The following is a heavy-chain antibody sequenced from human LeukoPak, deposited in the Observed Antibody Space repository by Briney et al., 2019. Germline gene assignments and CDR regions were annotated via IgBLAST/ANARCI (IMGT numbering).Heavy chain of an antibody. D-gene: IGHD5-12*01. CDR3: ARDPRGYSGYDFDY. Sequence: GGSLRLSCAASGFTVSSNYMSWVRQAPGKGLEWVSVIYSGGSTYYADSVKGRFTISRHNSKNTLYLQMNSLRAEDTAVYYCARDPRGYSGYDFDYWGQGALVTVSS. CDR2: IYSGGST. J-gene: IGHJ4*02. CDR1: GFTVSSNY. V-gene: IGHV3-53*04.